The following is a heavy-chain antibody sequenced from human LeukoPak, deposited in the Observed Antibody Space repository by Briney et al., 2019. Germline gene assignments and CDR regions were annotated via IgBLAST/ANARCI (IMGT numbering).Heavy chain of an antibody. V-gene: IGHV1-69*05. D-gene: IGHD6-19*01. Sequence: SVKVSCKASGGTFSSYAISWVRQAPGQGLEWMGGIIPIFGTANYAQKFQGRVTITTDESTSTAYMELSSLRSEDTAVYHCASSPPEWLVPSPNYYYYMDVWGKGTTVTVSS. J-gene: IGHJ6*03. CDR1: GGTFSSYA. CDR2: IIPIFGTA. CDR3: ASSPPEWLVPSPNYYYYMDV.